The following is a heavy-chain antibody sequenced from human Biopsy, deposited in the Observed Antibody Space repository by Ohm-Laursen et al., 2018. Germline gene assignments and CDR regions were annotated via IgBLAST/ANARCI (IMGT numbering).Heavy chain of an antibody. CDR3: AKRDLSRTSPV. Sequence: SETLSLTCTVSGGPFGISSHYWIWIRQPPGKGLEWIGSIYSDDTTHYNASLQGRITISVDQPKNQFSLRLTSVTAADTAVYYCAKRDLSRTSPVWGQGTVVTVSS. D-gene: IGHD2-2*01. J-gene: IGHJ4*02. CDR2: IYSDDTT. V-gene: IGHV4-39*01. CDR1: GGPFGISSHY.